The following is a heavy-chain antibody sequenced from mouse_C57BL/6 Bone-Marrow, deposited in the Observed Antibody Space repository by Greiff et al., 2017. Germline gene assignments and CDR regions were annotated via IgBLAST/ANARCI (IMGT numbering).Heavy chain of an antibody. CDR3: ARWYDGYYPPWFAY. D-gene: IGHD2-3*01. CDR1: GFNIKNTY. J-gene: IGHJ3*01. Sequence: VQLQQPGAELVKPGASVKLSCTASGFNIKNTYMHWVKQRPEQGLEWIGRIDPANGNTKYAPKFQGKATITADTSSNTAYLQLSSLTSEDTAIYYCARWYDGYYPPWFAYWGQGTLVTVSA. V-gene: IGHV14-3*01. CDR2: IDPANGNT.